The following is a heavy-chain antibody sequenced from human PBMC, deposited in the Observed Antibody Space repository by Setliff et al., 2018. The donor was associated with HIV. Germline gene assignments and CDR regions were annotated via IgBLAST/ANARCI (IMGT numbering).Heavy chain of an antibody. D-gene: IGHD1-1*01. CDR1: GDSISSGGYY. J-gene: IGHJ6*04. CDR2: IYTSGNT. CDR3: TRLGEHDTGDLDV. V-gene: IGHV4-61*09. Sequence: SETLSLTCTVSGDSISSGGYYWTWIRKPAGKGLEWIGHIYTSGNTNYNPSLKSRVSISVATSKNQFFLTLTSVTAADSAVYYCTRLGEHDTGDLDVWGKGTTVTVSS.